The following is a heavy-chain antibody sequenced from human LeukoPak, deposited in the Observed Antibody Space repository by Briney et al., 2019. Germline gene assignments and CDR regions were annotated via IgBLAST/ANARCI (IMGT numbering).Heavy chain of an antibody. D-gene: IGHD5-18*01. CDR3: ARGDFYSYPY. CDR2: IYSGGNT. V-gene: IGHV3-53*01. CDR1: GFTVSSSY. Sequence: GGSLRLSCAASGFTVSSSYMTWVRQAPGKGLEWVSVIYSGGNTYYADFVKGRFTISRDNSKNTLYLQMNSLRAEDTAVYYCARGDFYSYPYWGQGTLVTVSS. J-gene: IGHJ4*02.